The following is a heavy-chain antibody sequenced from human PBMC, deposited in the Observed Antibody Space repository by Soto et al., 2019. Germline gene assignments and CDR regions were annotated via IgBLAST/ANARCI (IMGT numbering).Heavy chain of an antibody. Sequence: EVQLVESGGGVVQPGGSLRLSCTASGFTFNTHWMHWVRQAPGKGLVWVSRIYFDGITTNYADSVKGRLTVPRDNAKNTGYLHVNTLRDEDTAVYYCARGGAMGVDYWGQGTLVTVSS. CDR3: ARGGAMGVDY. CDR2: IYFDGITT. CDR1: GFTFNTHW. D-gene: IGHD1-26*01. V-gene: IGHV3-74*01. J-gene: IGHJ4*02.